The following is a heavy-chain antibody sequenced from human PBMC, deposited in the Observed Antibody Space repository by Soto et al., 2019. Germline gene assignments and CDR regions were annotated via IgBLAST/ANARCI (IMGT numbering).Heavy chain of an antibody. CDR2: FYPEDGET. Sequence: ASVKVSCKVPQYTLSELSIHWVRQTPGKGLEWLGNFYPEDGETPFAQMFQGRVTFTADKSTNTIYMELSSLRSDDTAVYFCTRSGGYSYNLAFDHWGQGTLVTVSS. J-gene: IGHJ5*02. CDR3: TRSGGYSYNLAFDH. D-gene: IGHD5-18*01. CDR1: QYTLSELS. V-gene: IGHV1-24*01.